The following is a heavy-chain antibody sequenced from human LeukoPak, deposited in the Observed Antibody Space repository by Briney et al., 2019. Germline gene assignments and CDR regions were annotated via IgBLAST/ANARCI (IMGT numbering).Heavy chain of an antibody. CDR2: ISAYNGNT. Sequence: ASVKVSCRASGYTFTSYGISWVRQAPGQGLEWRGWISAYNGNTNYAQKLQGRVTMTTDTSTSAAYMELRSLRSDDTAVYYCASSLGPSGSYPPYYYYYMDVWGKGTTVTVSS. D-gene: IGHD1-26*01. J-gene: IGHJ6*03. CDR3: ASSLGPSGSYPPYYYYYMDV. CDR1: GYTFTSYG. V-gene: IGHV1-18*01.